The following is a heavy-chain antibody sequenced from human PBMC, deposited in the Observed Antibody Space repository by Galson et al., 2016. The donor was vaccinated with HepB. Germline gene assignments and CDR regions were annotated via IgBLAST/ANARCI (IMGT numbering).Heavy chain of an antibody. Sequence: SVKVSCKASGYTFTAYYIHWVRQAPGQGLDYVGWINPYSGGTNYAQNFQGRVTMTRDTSISTAYMELTRLRSDDTAVYYCAREFPGSARGTHDAFDIWGQGTMVTVTS. V-gene: IGHV1-2*02. J-gene: IGHJ3*02. D-gene: IGHD6-13*01. CDR3: AREFPGSARGTHDAFDI. CDR2: INPYSGGT. CDR1: GYTFTAYY.